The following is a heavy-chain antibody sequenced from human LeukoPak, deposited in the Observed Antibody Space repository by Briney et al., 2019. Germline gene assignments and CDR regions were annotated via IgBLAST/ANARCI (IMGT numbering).Heavy chain of an antibody. V-gene: IGHV3-11*01. CDR2: ISSSGSTI. CDR3: AKDFCPYGSGRCYYYGMDV. Sequence: GGSLRLSCAASGFTFSDYYMSWIRQAPGKGLEWVSYISSSGSTIYYADSVKGRFTISRDNAKNSLYLQMNSLRAEDTAVYYCAKDFCPYGSGRCYYYGMDVWGQGTTVTVSS. D-gene: IGHD3-10*01. J-gene: IGHJ6*02. CDR1: GFTFSDYY.